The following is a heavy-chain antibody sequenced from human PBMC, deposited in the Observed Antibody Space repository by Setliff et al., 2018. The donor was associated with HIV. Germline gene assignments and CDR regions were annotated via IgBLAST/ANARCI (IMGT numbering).Heavy chain of an antibody. V-gene: IGHV4-39*01. Sequence: PSETLSLTCTVSGGSISSRNYYWAWIRQPPGKGLEWIGTIYYSGTTHYNPSLNSRVIISVDTSNNRISLNLRSVTAADTAVYYCARHRGRVGATSDLWGQGAPVTVSS. J-gene: IGHJ5*02. CDR2: IYYSGTT. CDR1: GGSISSRNYY. D-gene: IGHD1-26*01. CDR3: ARHRGRVGATSDL.